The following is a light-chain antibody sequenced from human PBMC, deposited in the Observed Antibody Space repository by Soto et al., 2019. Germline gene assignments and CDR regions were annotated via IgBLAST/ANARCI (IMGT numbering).Light chain of an antibody. CDR3: QQYNSYPIT. Sequence: DIHMTQSPSSLSSSVGDRVTITVRASQSISSWLAWYQQKPGKAPKLLIYKASSLESGVPSRFSGSGSGTEFTLTISSLQPDDFATYYCQQYNSYPITFGQGTRLEI. J-gene: IGKJ5*01. CDR2: KAS. CDR1: QSISSW. V-gene: IGKV1-5*03.